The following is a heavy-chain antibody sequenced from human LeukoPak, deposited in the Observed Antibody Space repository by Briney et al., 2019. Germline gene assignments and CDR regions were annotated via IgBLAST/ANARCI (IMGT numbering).Heavy chain of an antibody. CDR1: GYTFTSYA. CDR2: IDTNTGNP. V-gene: IGHV7-4-1*02. CDR3: ARSASSGSNAEYFQH. D-gene: IGHD2-15*01. J-gene: IGHJ1*01. Sequence: ASVTVSCTASGYTFTSYAMNWVRQAPGQGLEWMGWIDTNTGNPTYAQGFTGRFVFSLDTSVSTAYLQISSLKAEDTAVYYCARSASSGSNAEYFQHWGQGTLVTVSS.